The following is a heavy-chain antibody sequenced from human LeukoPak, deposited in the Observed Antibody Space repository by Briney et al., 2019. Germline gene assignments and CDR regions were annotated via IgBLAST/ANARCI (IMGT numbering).Heavy chain of an antibody. J-gene: IGHJ4*02. CDR3: ARDRGAGGWECGTY. D-gene: IGHD1-26*01. CDR2: INPNIGGT. CDR1: GYTFTYYY. V-gene: IGHV1-2*06. Sequence: ASVKVSCKASGYTFTYYYMHWVRQAPGQGLEWMGRINPNIGGTNFAQKFQGRVTMTRDTSINTAYMELSRLTPDDTAVYYCARDRGAGGWECGTYWGQGTLVTVSS.